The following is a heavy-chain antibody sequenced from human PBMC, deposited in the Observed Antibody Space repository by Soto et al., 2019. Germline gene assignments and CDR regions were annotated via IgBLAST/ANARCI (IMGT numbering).Heavy chain of an antibody. CDR2: IWYDGSNK. D-gene: IGHD3-22*01. CDR1: GFTFSSYG. V-gene: IGHV3-33*01. J-gene: IGHJ4*02. Sequence: PGGSLRLSCAASGFTFSSYGMHWVRQAPGKGLEWVAVIWYDGSNKYYADSVKGRFTISRDNSKNTLYLQKNSLRAEDTAVYYCARDGPYYDSSGYYSYYFDYWGQGTLVTVS. CDR3: ARDGPYYDSSGYYSYYFDY.